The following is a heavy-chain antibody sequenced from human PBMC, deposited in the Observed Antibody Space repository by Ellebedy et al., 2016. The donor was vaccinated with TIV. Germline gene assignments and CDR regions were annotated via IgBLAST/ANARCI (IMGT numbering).Heavy chain of an antibody. J-gene: IGHJ4*02. Sequence: SETLSLTXTVSGGSISSGGYYWGWIRQPPGKGLEWIGSIYYSGSTYYNPSLKSRVTISVDTSKNQFSLKLSSVTAADTAVYYCARSVAFGAVAGPFDYWGQGTLVTVSS. CDR2: IYYSGST. D-gene: IGHD6-19*01. CDR1: GGSISSGGYY. CDR3: ARSVAFGAVAGPFDY. V-gene: IGHV4-39*01.